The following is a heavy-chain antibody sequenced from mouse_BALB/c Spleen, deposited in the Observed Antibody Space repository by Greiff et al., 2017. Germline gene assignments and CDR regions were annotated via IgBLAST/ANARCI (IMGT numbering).Heavy chain of an antibody. CDR1: GFTFSDYY. CDR3: AREVLRYQVPFAY. V-gene: IGHV5-4*02. Sequence: EVQVVESGGGLVKPGGSLKLSCAASGFTFSDYYMYWVRQTPEKRLEWVATISDGGSYTYYPDSVKGRFTISRDNAKNNLYLQMSSLKSEDTAMYYCAREVLRYQVPFAYWGQGTLVTVSA. J-gene: IGHJ3*01. D-gene: IGHD1-1*01. CDR2: ISDGGSYT.